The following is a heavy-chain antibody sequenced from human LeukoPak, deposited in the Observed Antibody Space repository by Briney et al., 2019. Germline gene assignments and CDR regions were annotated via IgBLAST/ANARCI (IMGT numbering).Heavy chain of an antibody. CDR3: ARLLTWDY. V-gene: IGHV1-18*01. Sequence: ASMKLSCNAYAYTFTSYGTSCVRHPPGQGLEWMGWIIAYNGHTTYAQTLQGRVTMTTDTSTSTGYMELRSLRSDDTAVYDCARLLTWDYWGQGTLVTVSS. J-gene: IGHJ4*02. CDR2: IIAYNGHT. CDR1: AYTFTSYG.